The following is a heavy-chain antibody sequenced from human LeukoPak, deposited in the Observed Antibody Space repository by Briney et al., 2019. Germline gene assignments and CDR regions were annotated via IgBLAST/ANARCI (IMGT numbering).Heavy chain of an antibody. D-gene: IGHD3-3*01. CDR3: ARWRASDMYYYYYDMDV. Sequence: SETLSLTCTVSGGSISSYYWSWIRQPPGKGLEWIGYIYCSGSTNYNPSLKSRVTISVDTSKNQFSLKLSSVTAADTAVYYCARWRASDMYYYYYDMDVWGQGPRSPSP. CDR1: GGSISSYY. V-gene: IGHV4-59*01. J-gene: IGHJ6*02. CDR2: IYCSGST.